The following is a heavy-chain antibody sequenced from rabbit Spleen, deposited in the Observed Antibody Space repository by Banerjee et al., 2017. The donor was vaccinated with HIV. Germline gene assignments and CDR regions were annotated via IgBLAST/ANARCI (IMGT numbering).Heavy chain of an antibody. CDR1: GFTLSSYY. D-gene: IGHD4-1*01. Sequence: HLKESGGGLVQPGGSLKLSCKASGFTLSSYYMNWVRQAPGKGLEWIGYIDPVFGITYYANWVNGRFSISRENAQNTVFLQMTSLTAADTATYFCARDLAGVIGWNFNLWGQGTLVTVS. V-gene: IGHV1S7*01. J-gene: IGHJ4*01. CDR3: ARDLAGVIGWNFNL. CDR2: IDPVFGIT.